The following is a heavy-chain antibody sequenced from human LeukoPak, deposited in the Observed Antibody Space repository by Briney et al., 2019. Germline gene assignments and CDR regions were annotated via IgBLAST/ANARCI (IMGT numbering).Heavy chain of an antibody. CDR2: INWSGGST. D-gene: IGHD2-2*01. V-gene: IGHV3-20*04. CDR1: GFAFDEHG. CDR3: ARAPITSPFYFDY. Sequence: GGSLRLSCTASGFAFDEHGMCWVRQVPGKGLEWVSGINWSGGSTGYADPLRGRFTISRDNAKNSLYLQMDSLRAEDTALYYCARAPITSPFYFDYWGQGALVTVSS. J-gene: IGHJ4*02.